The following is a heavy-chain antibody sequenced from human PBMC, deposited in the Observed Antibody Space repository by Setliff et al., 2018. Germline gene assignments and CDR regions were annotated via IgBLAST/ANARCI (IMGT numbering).Heavy chain of an antibody. Sequence: ASVKVSCKASGYTFRNYAFAWVRQAPGQGLEWVGWISVYSGDTNYAQKFQGRVTLTTDTSTTTAYMELRSLTSDDSAFYYCARAPSVELVTIRTNSWFTYWGQGTLVTVSS. D-gene: IGHD5-18*01. CDR3: ARAPSVELVTIRTNSWFTY. CDR1: GYTFRNYA. V-gene: IGHV1-18*01. CDR2: ISVYSGDT. J-gene: IGHJ4*02.